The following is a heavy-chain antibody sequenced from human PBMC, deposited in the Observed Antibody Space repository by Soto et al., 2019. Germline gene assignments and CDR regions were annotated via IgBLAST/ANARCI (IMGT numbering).Heavy chain of an antibody. CDR3: AKALTVAGTEGLDE. V-gene: IGHV3-9*01. J-gene: IGHJ4*02. CDR1: GFTFDDYA. D-gene: IGHD6-19*01. CDR2: ISWNSGSI. Sequence: GGSLRLSCAASGFTFDDYAMHWVRQAPGKGLEWVSGISWNSGSIGYADSVKGRFTISRDNAKNSLYLQMNSLRAEDTALYYCAKALTVAGTEGLDEWGQGTLVTVSS.